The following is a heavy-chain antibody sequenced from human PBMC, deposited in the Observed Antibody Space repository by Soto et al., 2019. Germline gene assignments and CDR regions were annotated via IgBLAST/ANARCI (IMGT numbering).Heavy chain of an antibody. V-gene: IGHV3-23*01. CDR3: AKDLDDFWSGYYY. CDR2: ISGSGGST. CDR1: GLNFISYA. D-gene: IGHD3-3*01. J-gene: IGHJ4*02. Sequence: TVRLMRVSSTAAGLNFISYAISWVRQNPGKGLEWVSAISGSGGSTYYADSVKGRFTISRDNSKNTLYLQMNSLRAEDTAVYYCAKDLDDFWSGYYYWGQGTLVTVSS.